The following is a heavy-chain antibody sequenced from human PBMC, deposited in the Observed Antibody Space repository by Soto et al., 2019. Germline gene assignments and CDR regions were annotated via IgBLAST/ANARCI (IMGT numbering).Heavy chain of an antibody. J-gene: IGHJ5*02. Sequence: ASVKVSCKASGYTFTSYDINWVRQATGQGLEWMGWMNPNSGNTGYAQKFQGRVTMTRNTSISTAYMELSGLRSEDTAVYYCARGKSSSWHNWFDPWGQGTLVTVSS. CDR3: ARGKSSSWHNWFDP. CDR1: GYTFTSYD. CDR2: MNPNSGNT. D-gene: IGHD6-13*01. V-gene: IGHV1-8*01.